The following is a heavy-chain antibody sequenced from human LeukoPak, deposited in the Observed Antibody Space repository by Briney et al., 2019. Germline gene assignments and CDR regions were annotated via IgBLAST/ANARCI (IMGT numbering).Heavy chain of an antibody. V-gene: IGHV3-48*04. J-gene: IGHJ4*02. CDR2: ISSSSSTI. D-gene: IGHD5-18*01. CDR1: GFTFSSYS. CDR3: ASNLTDTAMPLDDY. Sequence: GGSLRLSCAASGFTFSSYSMNWVRQAPGKGLEWVSYISSSSSTIYYADSVKGRFTISRDNAKNSLYLQMNSLRAEDTAVYYCASNLTDTAMPLDDYWGQGTLVTVSS.